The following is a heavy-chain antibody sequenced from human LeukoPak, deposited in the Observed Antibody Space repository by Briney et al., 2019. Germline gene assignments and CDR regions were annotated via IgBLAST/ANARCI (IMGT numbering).Heavy chain of an antibody. CDR2: IRYDGSNK. Sequence: PGGSLRLSCAASGFTFSSYGMHWVRQAPGKGLEWVAFIRYDGSNKYYADSVKGPFPISRDNSKNTLYLHINILRDAATAAFSFAKDYGDYGFDPWGQGTLVTVSS. CDR3: AKDYGDYGFDP. J-gene: IGHJ5*02. V-gene: IGHV3-30*02. D-gene: IGHD4-17*01. CDR1: GFTFSSYG.